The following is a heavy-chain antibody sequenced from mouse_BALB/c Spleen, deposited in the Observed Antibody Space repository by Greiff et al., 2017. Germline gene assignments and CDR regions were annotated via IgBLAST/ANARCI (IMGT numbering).Heavy chain of an antibody. CDR3: TKDLLGAMDY. V-gene: IGHV1S81*02. CDR1: GYTFTSYY. D-gene: IGHD2-1*01. CDR2: INPSNGGT. J-gene: IGHJ4*01. Sequence: VKVVESGAELVKPGASVKLSCKASGYTFTSYYMYWVKQRPGQGLEWIGEINPSNGGTNFNEKFKSKATLTVDKSSSTAYMQLSSLTSEDSAVYYCTKDLLGAMDYWGQGTSVTVSS.